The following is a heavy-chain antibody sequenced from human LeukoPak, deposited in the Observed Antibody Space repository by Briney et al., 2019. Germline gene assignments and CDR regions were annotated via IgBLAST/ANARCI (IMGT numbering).Heavy chain of an antibody. J-gene: IGHJ6*03. CDR2: INPNSGGT. CDR3: ARDLGYGGKGPPNYYMDV. V-gene: IGHV1-2*02. CDR1: GYTFTGYY. D-gene: IGHD4-23*01. Sequence: GASVTVSCKASGYTFTGYYMHWVRQAPGQGLEWMGWINPNSGGTNYAQKFQGRVTMTRDTSISTAYMELSRLRSDDTAVYYCARDLGYGGKGPPNYYMDVWGKGTTVTISS.